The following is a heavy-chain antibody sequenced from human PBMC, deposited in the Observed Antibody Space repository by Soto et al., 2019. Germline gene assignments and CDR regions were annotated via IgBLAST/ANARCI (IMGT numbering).Heavy chain of an antibody. CDR1: GGSIRSDDYY. CDR2: LYYSGCT. CDR3: ATRYQRLFVNGSDP. V-gene: IGHV4-30-4*01. D-gene: IGHD2-2*01. J-gene: IGHJ5*02. Sequence: SETLSLTCTVSGGSIRSDDYYWSWILHPPGKDLEWIVYLYYSGCTYYNPSLKSLVTISPYASKNQFSLKLTSVTAADTALYYCATRYQRLFVNGSDPWGQGTLVPLSS.